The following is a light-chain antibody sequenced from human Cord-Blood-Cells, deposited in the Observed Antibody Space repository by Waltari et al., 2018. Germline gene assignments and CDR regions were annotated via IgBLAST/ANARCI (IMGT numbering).Light chain of an antibody. V-gene: IGKV1-5*01. J-gene: IGKJ1*01. CDR2: DAS. CDR3: QQYNSYPWT. Sequence: RVTITCRASQSISSWLAWYQQKPGKAPKLLIYDASSLESGDPSRFSGSGSGTEFTLTISSLQPDDFATYYCQQYNSYPWTFGQGTKVEIK. CDR1: QSISSW.